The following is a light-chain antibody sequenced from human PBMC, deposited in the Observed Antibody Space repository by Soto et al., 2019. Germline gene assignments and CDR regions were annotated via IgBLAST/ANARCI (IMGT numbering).Light chain of an antibody. CDR3: QSYDSSLSGFWV. J-gene: IGLJ3*02. CDR2: GNS. V-gene: IGLV1-40*01. CDR1: SSNIGAGYD. Sequence: QPVLTQPPSVSGAPGQRVTISCTGSSSNIGAGYDVHWYQQLPGTAPKLLIYGNSNRPSGVPDRFSGSKSGTSASLAITGLQDEDEADYYCQSYDSSLSGFWVFGGGTKVTVL.